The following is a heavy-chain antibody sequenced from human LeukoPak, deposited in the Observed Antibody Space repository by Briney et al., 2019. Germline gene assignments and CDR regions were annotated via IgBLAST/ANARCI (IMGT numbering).Heavy chain of an antibody. CDR2: IHYIGST. CDR1: GGSISNHNYF. Sequence: PSETLSLTCTVSGGSISNHNYFWGWIRQPPGKGLEWIGSIHYIGSTYFNLSLKSRVTVSVDTSKNHFSLKLSSVTAADTGVYYCATSVYSSGWHPFFDYWGQGAPVIVSS. V-gene: IGHV4-39*02. J-gene: IGHJ4*02. D-gene: IGHD6-19*01. CDR3: ATSVYSSGWHPFFDY.